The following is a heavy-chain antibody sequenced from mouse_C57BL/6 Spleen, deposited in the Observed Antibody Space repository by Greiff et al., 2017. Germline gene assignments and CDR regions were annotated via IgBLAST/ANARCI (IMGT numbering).Heavy chain of an antibody. V-gene: IGHV1-61*01. CDR1: GYTFTSYW. D-gene: IGHD2-4*01. CDR2: IYPSDSET. Sequence: QVQLQQPGAELVRPGSSVKLSCKASGYTFTSYWMDWVKQRPGQGLEWIGNIYPSDSETHYNQKFKGKATLTVDKSSSTAYMQLSSLTSEDSAVYYCARFDYDGGYAMDYWGQGTSVTVSS. J-gene: IGHJ4*01. CDR3: ARFDYDGGYAMDY.